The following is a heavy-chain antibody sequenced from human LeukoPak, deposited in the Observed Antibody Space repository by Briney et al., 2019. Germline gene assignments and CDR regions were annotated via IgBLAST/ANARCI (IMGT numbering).Heavy chain of an antibody. Sequence: PGGSLRLSCAASGFIFSSHAMNWVRQAPGKGLEWVSGVSGSGSSTFYADSVKGRFTISRDNSKNILYLQMNSLRVEDTAVYYCAKSRVSSWGAIDYWGQGTLVTVSS. V-gene: IGHV3-23*01. CDR1: GFIFSSHA. CDR2: VSGSGSST. J-gene: IGHJ4*02. D-gene: IGHD6-13*01. CDR3: AKSRVSSWGAIDY.